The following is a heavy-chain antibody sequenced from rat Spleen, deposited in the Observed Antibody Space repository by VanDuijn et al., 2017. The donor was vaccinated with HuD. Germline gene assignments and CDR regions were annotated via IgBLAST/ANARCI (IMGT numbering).Heavy chain of an antibody. D-gene: IGHD4-6*01. Sequence: EVQLVESGGGLVQPGRSMRLSCAASGFNFSSYYMAWVRQAPTKGLEWVASIDTGGSSTNYRDTFKGRFTISRDNAKSTLYLQMDSLRSEDTATYYCTRDGLLGFAYWGQGTLVTVSS. CDR1: GFNFSSYY. CDR2: IDTGGSST. J-gene: IGHJ3*01. CDR3: TRDGLLGFAY. V-gene: IGHV5-25*01.